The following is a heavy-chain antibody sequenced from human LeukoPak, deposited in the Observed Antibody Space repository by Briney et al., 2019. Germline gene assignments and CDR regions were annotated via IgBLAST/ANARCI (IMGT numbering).Heavy chain of an antibody. CDR2: ISSSGSTI. CDR3: VREDDSSDYYTGNYLDY. V-gene: IGHV3-11*04. J-gene: IGHJ4*02. D-gene: IGHD3-22*01. Sequence: GGSLRLSCAASGFTFSDYYMSWIRQAPGKGLEWVSYISSSGSTIYYADSVKGRFTISRDNAKNSLYLQMNSLRAEDTAVYYCVREDDSSDYYTGNYLDYWGQGTLVTVSS. CDR1: GFTFSDYY.